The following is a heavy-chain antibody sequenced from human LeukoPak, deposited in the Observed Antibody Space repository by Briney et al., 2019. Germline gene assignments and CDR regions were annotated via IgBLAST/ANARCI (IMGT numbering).Heavy chain of an antibody. CDR2: INHSGST. V-gene: IGHV4-34*01. J-gene: IGHJ6*03. CDR3: ARGLRWFGELWVDYYYYMDV. CDR1: GGSFSGYY. Sequence: KASETLSLTCAVYGGSFSGYYWSWIRQPPGKGLEWIGEINHSGSTNYNPSLKSRVTISVDTSKNQFSLKLSSVTAADTAVYYCARGLRWFGELWVDYYYYMDVWGKGTTVTVSS. D-gene: IGHD3-10*01.